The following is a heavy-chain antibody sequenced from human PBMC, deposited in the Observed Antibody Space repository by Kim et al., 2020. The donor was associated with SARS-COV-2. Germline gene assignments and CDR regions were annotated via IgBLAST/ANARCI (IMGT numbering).Heavy chain of an antibody. J-gene: IGHJ5*02. D-gene: IGHD2-2*01. CDR1: GYTFTSYD. Sequence: ASVKVSCKASGYTFTSYDINWVRQATGQGLEWMGWMNPNSGNTGYAQKFQGRVTMTRNTSISTAYMELSSLRSEDTAVYYCARGGRYCSSTSCYFNWFDPWGQGTLVTVSS. CDR2: MNPNSGNT. V-gene: IGHV1-8*01. CDR3: ARGGRYCSSTSCYFNWFDP.